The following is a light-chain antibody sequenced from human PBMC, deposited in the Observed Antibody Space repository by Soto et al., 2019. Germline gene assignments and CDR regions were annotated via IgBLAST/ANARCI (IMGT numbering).Light chain of an antibody. CDR3: SSYAGNNNVI. J-gene: IGLJ2*01. CDR1: SSDVGSYRF. Sequence: QSAPTQPPSASGSPGQSVTISCTGTSSDVGSYRFVSWYQQHPGKAPKLLIYEVSKRPSGVPDRFSASTSGNTASLTVSGLQADDEADYYCSSYAGNNNVIFGGGTKVTV. V-gene: IGLV2-8*01. CDR2: EVS.